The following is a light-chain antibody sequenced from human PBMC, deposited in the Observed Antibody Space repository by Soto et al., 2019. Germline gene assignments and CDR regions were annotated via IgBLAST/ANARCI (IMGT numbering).Light chain of an antibody. V-gene: IGKV4-1*01. CDR2: WAS. Sequence: DIVLAQSPDSLAVSLGERATINCRSSQSVLYSPNNRNYLAWYQQKPGQPPKLLIYWASTRESGVPDRFSGSGSGTDFTLTISSLQADDVAVYYCQQYYSTPYTFGQGTKVEIK. CDR1: QSVLYSPNNRNY. J-gene: IGKJ2*01. CDR3: QQYYSTPYT.